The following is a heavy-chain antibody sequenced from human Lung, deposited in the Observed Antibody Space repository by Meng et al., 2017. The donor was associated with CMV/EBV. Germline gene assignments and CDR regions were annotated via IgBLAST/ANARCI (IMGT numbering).Heavy chain of an antibody. CDR3: ARDRGGIVGATKGYYGMDV. V-gene: IGHV3-30*04. Sequence: SXKISXAASGFTFSSYAMHWVRQAPGKGLEWVAVISYDGSNKYYADSVKGRFTISRDNSKNTLYLQMSSLRAEDTAVYYCARDRGGIVGATKGYYGMDVWGQRXTVTVSS. D-gene: IGHD1-26*01. J-gene: IGHJ6*02. CDR1: GFTFSSYA. CDR2: ISYDGSNK.